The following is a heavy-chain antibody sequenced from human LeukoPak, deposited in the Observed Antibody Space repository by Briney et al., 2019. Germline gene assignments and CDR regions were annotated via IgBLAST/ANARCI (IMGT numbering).Heavy chain of an antibody. J-gene: IGHJ4*02. Sequence: SETLSLTCTVSGASIRNYYWSWIRQPPGKGLEWIGNMHYSGSTNYNPSLKSRVTLSADTSKNQFSLKLSSVTAADTAVYYCAREIAAAGGVDFWGQGTLVTVSS. D-gene: IGHD6-13*01. CDR3: AREIAAAGGVDF. CDR2: MHYSGST. CDR1: GASIRNYY. V-gene: IGHV4-59*01.